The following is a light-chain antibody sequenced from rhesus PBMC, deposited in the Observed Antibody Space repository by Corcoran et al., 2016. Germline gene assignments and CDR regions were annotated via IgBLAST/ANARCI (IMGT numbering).Light chain of an antibody. CDR3: QQYYTSPHN. CDR1: RSLLYSSKNKNY. V-gene: IGKV4-1*01. Sequence: DIVMTQSPDSLTVSLGERVTINCKSSRSLLYSSKNKNYLAWYQQKPGQAPELVIYWASTRDSGVPNRVSGRVSGTDFTLTISGLQAEDVAVYYCQQYYTSPHNFGQGTKVEIK. J-gene: IGKJ2*01. CDR2: WAS.